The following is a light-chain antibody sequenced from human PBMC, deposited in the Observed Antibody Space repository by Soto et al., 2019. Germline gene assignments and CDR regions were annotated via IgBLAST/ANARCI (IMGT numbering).Light chain of an antibody. CDR3: QTWTTGIVV. Sequence: QPVLTQSPSASASLGASVKLTCTLSSGHSSYVIAWHQQQPEKGPRYLMKLSSDGSHSKGDGIPDRFSGSSSGAERYLTISGLQSEDEADYYCQTWTTGIVVFGGGTKLTVL. J-gene: IGLJ2*01. CDR2: LSSDGSH. V-gene: IGLV4-69*01. CDR1: SGHSSYV.